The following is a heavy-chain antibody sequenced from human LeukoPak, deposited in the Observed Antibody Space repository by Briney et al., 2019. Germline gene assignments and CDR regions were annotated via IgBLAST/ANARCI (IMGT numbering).Heavy chain of an antibody. D-gene: IGHD3-9*01. Sequence: ASVKVSCKASGYTFTSYAMNWVRQAPGQGLEWMGWINTNTGNPTYAQGFTGRFVFSLDTSVSTAYLQISSLKAEDTAVYYCARSGLRYFDWLLENWFDPWGQGTLVTVSS. J-gene: IGHJ5*02. CDR2: INTNTGNP. V-gene: IGHV7-4-1*02. CDR1: GYTFTSYA. CDR3: ARSGLRYFDWLLENWFDP.